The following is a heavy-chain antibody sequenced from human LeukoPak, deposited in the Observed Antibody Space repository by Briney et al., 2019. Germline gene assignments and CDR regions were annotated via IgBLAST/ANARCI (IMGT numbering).Heavy chain of an antibody. Sequence: SETLSLTCTVSGGSISSSSYYWGWIRQPPGRPLEWIGSIYYSGSTYYNPSLKSRVTISVDTSKNQFSLKLSSVTAADTAVYYCARHGRSQYSYVPGGMDVWGQGTTVTVSS. CDR2: IYYSGST. CDR3: ARHGRSQYSYVPGGMDV. D-gene: IGHD5-18*01. J-gene: IGHJ6*02. V-gene: IGHV4-39*01. CDR1: GGSISSSSYY.